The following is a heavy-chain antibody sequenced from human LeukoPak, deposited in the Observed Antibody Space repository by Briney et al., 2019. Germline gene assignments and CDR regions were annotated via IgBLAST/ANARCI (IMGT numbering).Heavy chain of an antibody. V-gene: IGHV5-51*01. D-gene: IGHD6-25*01. J-gene: IGHJ6*02. CDR3: ARQVSAPDYYYYGVDV. Sequence: RESLKISCKGSGYSFTSYWIGWVRQMPGKGLEWMGIIYPGDSDTRYSPSFQGQVTISADKSISTAYLQWSSLKASDTAMYYCARQVSAPDYYYYGVDVWGQGSRSPSP. CDR2: IYPGDSDT. CDR1: GYSFTSYW.